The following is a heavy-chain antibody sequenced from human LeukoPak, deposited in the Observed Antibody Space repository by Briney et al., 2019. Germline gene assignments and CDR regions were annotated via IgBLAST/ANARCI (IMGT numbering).Heavy chain of an antibody. Sequence: GESLKISCKGSGYTFSKYWLNWVRQMPGKGLEWMGRIDPSDSYTYYSPSFQGHVTISAGRSLSTAYLQWTSLQASDTAIYYCARLPWGDAGDYFYYSMDVWGKGTTVTVSS. CDR3: ARLPWGDAGDYFYYSMDV. CDR2: IDPSDSYT. J-gene: IGHJ6*04. D-gene: IGHD3-16*01. V-gene: IGHV5-10-1*01. CDR1: GYTFSKYW.